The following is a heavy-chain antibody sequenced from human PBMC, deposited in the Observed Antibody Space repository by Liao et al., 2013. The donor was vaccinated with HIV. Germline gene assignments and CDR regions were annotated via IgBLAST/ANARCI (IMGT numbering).Heavy chain of an antibody. Sequence: QLQLQESGAGLVKPSQTLSLTCAVSGGAISSGGYSWNWIRQPPGKGLEWIGYIYHSGRSSYNPSLKSRVTISVDRSKNQFSLKLSSVTAADTAVYYCARDGQLGDYWGQGTLVTVSS. CDR2: IYHSGRS. CDR3: ARDGQLGDY. CDR1: GGAISSGGYS. V-gene: IGHV4-30-2*01. D-gene: IGHD6-13*01. J-gene: IGHJ4*02.